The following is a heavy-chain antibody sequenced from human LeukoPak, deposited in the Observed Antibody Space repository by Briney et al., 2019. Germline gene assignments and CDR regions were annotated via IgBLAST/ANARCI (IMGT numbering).Heavy chain of an antibody. CDR1: GGSISSSSYY. D-gene: IGHD4-11*01. J-gene: IGHJ4*02. V-gene: IGHV4-39*01. Sequence: PSETLSLTCTVSGGSISSSSYYWGWIRQPPGKGLEWIGSIYYSGSTHYNPSLKSRVTISVDTSKNQFSLKLSSVTAADTAVYYCARFETTVTTGDYWGQGTLVTVSS. CDR3: ARFETTVTTGDY. CDR2: IYYSGST.